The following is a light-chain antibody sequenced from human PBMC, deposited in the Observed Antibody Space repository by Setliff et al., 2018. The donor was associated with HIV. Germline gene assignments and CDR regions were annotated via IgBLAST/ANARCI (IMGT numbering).Light chain of an antibody. V-gene: IGLV2-14*01. CDR2: DVT. CDR1: SSDIGSYNY. CDR3: NTYISSTPNYV. Sequence: QSALAQPASVSGPPGQSIAISCTGTSSDIGSYNYVSWYQHHPGKAPRLIIYDVTNRPSGVSDRFSGSKSGNTASLTISGLQAEDEADYYCNTYISSTPNYVFGTGTK. J-gene: IGLJ1*01.